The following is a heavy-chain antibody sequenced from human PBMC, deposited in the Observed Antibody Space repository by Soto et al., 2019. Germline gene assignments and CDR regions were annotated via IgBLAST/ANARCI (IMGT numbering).Heavy chain of an antibody. CDR2: INPNGGIT. CDR3: ATSVNSAMAFDY. J-gene: IGHJ4*02. Sequence: DSVKVSCKASGYPFTHYYIHLVRQAPGQGLEWMGIINPNGGITTYAQKFRAGFTMTRDTSTSTVYLELSSLRSEDSAIYYCATSVNSAMAFDYWGQGTMVTVSS. CDR1: GYPFTHYY. D-gene: IGHD5-18*01. V-gene: IGHV1-46*01.